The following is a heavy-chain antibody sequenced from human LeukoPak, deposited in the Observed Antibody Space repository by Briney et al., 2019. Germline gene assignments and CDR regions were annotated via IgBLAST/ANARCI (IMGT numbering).Heavy chain of an antibody. D-gene: IGHD4-17*01. J-gene: IGHJ4*02. CDR3: ARAGYGDSDFDY. CDR2: IYYSGST. Sequence: SETLSLTCTVSGYSISSGYYWAWIRQPPGKGLEWIGYIYYSGSTNYNPSLKSRVTISVDTSRNQFSLKLSSVTAADTAVYYCARAGYGDSDFDYWGQGTLVTVSS. V-gene: IGHV4-38-2*02. CDR1: GYSISSGYY.